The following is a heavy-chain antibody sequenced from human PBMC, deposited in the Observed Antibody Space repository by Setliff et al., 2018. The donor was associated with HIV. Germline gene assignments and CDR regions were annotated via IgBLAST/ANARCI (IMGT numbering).Heavy chain of an antibody. Sequence: LSLTCTVSGGSISSYYWSWIRQPAGKGLEWIGRIYTSGSTNYNPSLKSRVTISVDTSKNQFSLRLNSVTAADTAVYFCAIAGTTYQGVFNYWGQGTLVTVSS. D-gene: IGHD4-17*01. CDR1: GGSISSYY. V-gene: IGHV4-4*07. J-gene: IGHJ4*02. CDR2: IYTSGST. CDR3: AIAGTTYQGVFNY.